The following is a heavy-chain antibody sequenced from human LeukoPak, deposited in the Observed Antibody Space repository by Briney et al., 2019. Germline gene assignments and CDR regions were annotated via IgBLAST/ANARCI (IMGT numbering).Heavy chain of an antibody. D-gene: IGHD2-21*02. J-gene: IGHJ3*02. CDR2: IRGGGSSA. V-gene: IGHV3-23*01. CDR3: ARDPNGDCIGAFDM. Sequence: GGSLRLSCTASGFTFSAYAMMWVRQAPGKGPEWVSAIRGGGSSAFYADSVKGRFTVSRDNSKYTLFLQMNSLRAEDTAVYYCARDPNGDCIGAFDMWGPGTMVTVSS. CDR1: GFTFSAYA.